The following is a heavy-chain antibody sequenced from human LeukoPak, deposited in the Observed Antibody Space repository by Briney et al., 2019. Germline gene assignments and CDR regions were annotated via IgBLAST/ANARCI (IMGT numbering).Heavy chain of an antibody. CDR2: ISGSGGST. CDR3: ARRFLTGLGGNWFDP. Sequence: GGSLRLSCAASGFTFSSYAMSWVRQAPGKGLEWVSGISGSGGSTYHADSVRGRFTISRDNFKNTLYLQMNSLRAEDTAVYYCARRFLTGLGGNWFDPWGQGTLVTVSS. J-gene: IGHJ5*02. CDR1: GFTFSSYA. D-gene: IGHD3-16*01. V-gene: IGHV3-23*01.